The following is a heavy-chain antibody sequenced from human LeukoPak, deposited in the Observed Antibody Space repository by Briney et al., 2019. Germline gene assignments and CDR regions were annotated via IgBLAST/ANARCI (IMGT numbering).Heavy chain of an antibody. V-gene: IGHV1-18*01. CDR2: ISAYNGNT. CDR3: AREAVVYAISTGTYYFDY. D-gene: IGHD2-8*02. J-gene: IGHJ4*02. CDR1: GYTFTSYG. Sequence: SVKVSCKASGYTFTSYGISWVRQAPGQGLEWMAWISAYNGNTNYAQKLQGRVTMTTDTSTSTAYMELRSLRSDDTAVYYCAREAVVYAISTGTYYFDYWGQGTLVTVSS.